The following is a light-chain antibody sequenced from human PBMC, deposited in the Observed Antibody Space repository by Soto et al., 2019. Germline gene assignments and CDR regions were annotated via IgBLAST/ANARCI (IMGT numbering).Light chain of an antibody. CDR1: SSDVGAYNY. CDR3: SSYAGSNTYV. CDR2: EVS. V-gene: IGLV2-8*01. J-gene: IGLJ1*01. Sequence: QSALTQPASASGSPGQSVTISCTGTSSDVGAYNYLSWYQQHPGKAPKLMIYEVSKRPSGVPDRFSGSKSGNTASLTVSGLQAEDEADYYCSSYAGSNTYVFGAGTKLTVL.